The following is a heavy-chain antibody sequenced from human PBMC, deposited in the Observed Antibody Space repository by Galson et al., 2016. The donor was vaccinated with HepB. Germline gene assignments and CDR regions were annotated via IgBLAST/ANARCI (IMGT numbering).Heavy chain of an antibody. CDR3: AKEDNIAGATTINN. V-gene: IGHV3-23*01. Sequence: SLRLSCAASGFTFDDYAMTWVRQAPGKGLEWVSVITSGGSTYYAASVKGRFTISRDNSKNTLYVQMNNLGAEDTAVYYCAKEDNIAGATTINNWGRGILVTVA. D-gene: IGHD1-26*01. CDR1: GFTFDDYA. J-gene: IGHJ4*01. CDR2: ITSGGST.